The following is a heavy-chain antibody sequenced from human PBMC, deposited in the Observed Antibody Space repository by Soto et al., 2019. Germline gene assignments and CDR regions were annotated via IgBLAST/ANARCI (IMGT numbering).Heavy chain of an antibody. D-gene: IGHD3-22*01. V-gene: IGHV6-1*01. CDR3: ARWLTYYYDSSGYYTPYFDY. CDR1: GDSVSSNSAA. Sequence: QVQLQQSGPGLVKPSQTLSLTCAISGDSVSSNSAAWNWIRQSPSRGLEWLGRTYYRSKWYNDYDVSVKSRITINPDTSKNQFSLQLNSVTPEDTAVYYCARWLTYYYDSSGYYTPYFDYWGQGTLVTVSS. CDR2: TYYRSKWYN. J-gene: IGHJ4*02.